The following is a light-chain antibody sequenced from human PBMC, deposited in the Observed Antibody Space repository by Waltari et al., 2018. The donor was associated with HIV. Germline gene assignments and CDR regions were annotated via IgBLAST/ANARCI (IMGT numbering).Light chain of an antibody. CDR1: SSDVGGFNY. Sequence: QSALTQPASVSGSPGQSITVSCTGTSSDVGGFNYFSWYQHHPGKAPKLLIYDVSDRPSGVSDRYSGSKSGNTASLTISGLRAEDEADYYCVSYTSSNTLVFGGGTKLTVL. CDR3: VSYTSSNTLV. J-gene: IGLJ2*01. V-gene: IGLV2-14*03. CDR2: DVS.